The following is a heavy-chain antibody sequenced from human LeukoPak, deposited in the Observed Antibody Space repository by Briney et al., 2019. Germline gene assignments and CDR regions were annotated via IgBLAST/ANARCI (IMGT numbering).Heavy chain of an antibody. CDR2: FSRGGSIT. D-gene: IGHD6-19*01. V-gene: IGHV3-23*01. CDR1: GFTFSSYA. CDR3: ASRQDLGWHYDN. Sequence: GGSLRLSCAASGFTFSSYAMSWVRQAPGKGLEWVSGFSRGGSITNYADSVKGRFTISRYFSKNTLYPQINSLRAEYTAVYYCASRQDLGWHYDNWGQGTLVTVSS. J-gene: IGHJ4*02.